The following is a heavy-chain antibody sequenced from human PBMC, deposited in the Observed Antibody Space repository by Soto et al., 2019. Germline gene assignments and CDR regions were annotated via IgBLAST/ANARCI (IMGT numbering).Heavy chain of an antibody. CDR3: ARAGTYDYGDYEERNWYFDL. D-gene: IGHD4-17*01. Sequence: GSLRLSCAASGFTFSSYDMHWVRQATGKGLEWVSAIGTAGDTYYPGSVKGRFTISRENAKNSLYLQMNSLRAGDTAVYYCARAGTYDYGDYEERNWYFDLWGRGTLVTVSS. V-gene: IGHV3-13*01. CDR2: IGTAGDT. CDR1: GFTFSSYD. J-gene: IGHJ2*01.